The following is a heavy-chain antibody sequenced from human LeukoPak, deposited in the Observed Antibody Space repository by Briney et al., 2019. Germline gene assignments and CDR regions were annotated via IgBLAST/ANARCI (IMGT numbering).Heavy chain of an antibody. CDR2: IYTSGST. V-gene: IGHV4-4*07. CDR3: ARDRVSLIFDP. J-gene: IGHJ5*02. CDR1: GGSISSYY. D-gene: IGHD2-21*01. Sequence: PSETLSLTCTVSGGSISSYYWSWIRQPAGKGLEWIGLIYTSGSTNYNPSLKSRITMSVDTSKNQFSLKLSSVTAADTAVYYCARDRVSLIFDPWGQGTLVTVSS.